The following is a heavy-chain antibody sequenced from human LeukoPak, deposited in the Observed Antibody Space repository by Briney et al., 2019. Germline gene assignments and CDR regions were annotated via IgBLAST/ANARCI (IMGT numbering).Heavy chain of an antibody. CDR1: GGIFSSYA. CDR3: AREGDIVATTRPGNFDY. CDR2: IIPIFGTA. D-gene: IGHD5-12*01. V-gene: IGHV1-69*13. J-gene: IGHJ4*02. Sequence: SVKVSCKASGGIFSSYAISWVRQAPGQGLEWMGGIIPIFGTANYAQKFQGRVTITADESTSTAYMELSSLRSEDTAVYYCAREGDIVATTRPGNFDYWGQGTLVTVSS.